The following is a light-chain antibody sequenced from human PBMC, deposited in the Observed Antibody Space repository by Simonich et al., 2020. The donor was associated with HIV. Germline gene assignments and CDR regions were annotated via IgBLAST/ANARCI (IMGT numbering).Light chain of an antibody. V-gene: IGKV1-12*01. CDR3: QQYNNWPRGT. CDR1: QGISSW. CDR2: AAS. Sequence: DIQMTQSPSSVSASVGDRVTITCRASQGISSWLAWYQQKPGKAPKLLIYAASRLQSGFPSRFSGSGSGTEFTLTISSMQSEDFAVYYCQQYNNWPRGTFGQGTKVEIK. J-gene: IGKJ1*01.